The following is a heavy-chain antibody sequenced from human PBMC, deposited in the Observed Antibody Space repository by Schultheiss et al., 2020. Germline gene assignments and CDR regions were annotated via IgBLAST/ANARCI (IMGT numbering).Heavy chain of an antibody. J-gene: IGHJ4*02. CDR3: ARDWNDAVYYFDY. CDR1: GFTFSDYY. V-gene: IGHV3-11*04. CDR2: ISSSGSTI. Sequence: GGSLRLSCAASGFTFSDYYMSWIRQAPGKGLEWVSYISSSGSTIYYADSVKGRFTISRDNAKNSLYLQMNSLRAEDTAVYYCARDWNDAVYYFDYWGQGTLVTVSS. D-gene: IGHD1-1*01.